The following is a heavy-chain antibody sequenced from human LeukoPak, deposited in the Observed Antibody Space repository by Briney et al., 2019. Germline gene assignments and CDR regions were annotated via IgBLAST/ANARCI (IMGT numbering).Heavy chain of an antibody. CDR3: ARVSTGYYYDSSGYYYFDY. Sequence: ASVKVSCKASGYTFTSYDINWVRQATGQGLEWMGWMNPNSGNTGYAQKFQGRVTMTRNTSISTAYMELSSLRSEDTAVYYCARVSTGYYYDSSGYYYFDYWGQGTLVTVSS. D-gene: IGHD3-22*01. CDR2: MNPNSGNT. J-gene: IGHJ4*02. CDR1: GYTFTSYD. V-gene: IGHV1-8*01.